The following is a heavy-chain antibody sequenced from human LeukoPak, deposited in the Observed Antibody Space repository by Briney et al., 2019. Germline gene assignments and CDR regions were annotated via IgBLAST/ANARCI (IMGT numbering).Heavy chain of an antibody. J-gene: IGHJ4*02. D-gene: IGHD3-22*01. V-gene: IGHV4-4*07. Sequence: SETLSLTCTVSGDSISGYFWSWIRQPAGEGLEWIGRISASGTTNYNPSLNSRVTMSVDTSKNQFSLNLYSVTAADTAVYYCARGYPVDGSSGYWDFDYWGQGTLVTVSS. CDR3: ARGYPVDGSSGYWDFDY. CDR1: GDSISGYF. CDR2: ISASGTT.